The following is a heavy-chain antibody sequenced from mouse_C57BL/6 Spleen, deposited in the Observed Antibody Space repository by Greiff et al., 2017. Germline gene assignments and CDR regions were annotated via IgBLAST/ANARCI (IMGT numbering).Heavy chain of an antibody. D-gene: IGHD2-3*01. Sequence: EVQLQQSGPVLVKPGASVKMSCKASGYTFTDYYMNWVKQSHGKSLEWIGVINPYNGGTSYNQKFKGKATLTFDKSSSTAYMELNSLTSEDSAVYYCARRSYDGYPWFAYWGQGTLVTVSA. CDR2: INPYNGGT. V-gene: IGHV1-19*01. CDR3: ARRSYDGYPWFAY. J-gene: IGHJ3*01. CDR1: GYTFTDYY.